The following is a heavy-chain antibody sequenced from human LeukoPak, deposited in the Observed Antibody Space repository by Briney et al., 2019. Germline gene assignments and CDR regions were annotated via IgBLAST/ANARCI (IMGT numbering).Heavy chain of an antibody. D-gene: IGHD6-13*01. Sequence: SETLSLTCTVSGGSISSYYWSWIRQPPGKGLEWIGYIYYSGSTNYNPSLKSRVTISVDTSKNQFSLTVTSVTTADTAVYYCARGGNSWYADYWGPGTLVTVSS. V-gene: IGHV4-59*01. J-gene: IGHJ4*02. CDR2: IYYSGST. CDR3: ARGGNSWYADY. CDR1: GGSISSYY.